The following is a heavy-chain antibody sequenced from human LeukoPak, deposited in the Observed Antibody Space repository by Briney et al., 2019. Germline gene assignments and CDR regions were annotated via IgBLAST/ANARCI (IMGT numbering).Heavy chain of an antibody. D-gene: IGHD6-19*01. CDR1: GGSFSGYY. CDR2: INHSGST. CDR3: ASLKGIAVAGRPQNGYYYYGMDV. Sequence: SETLSLTCAVYGGSFSGYYWSWIRQPPGKGLEWIGEINHSGSTNYNPSLKSRVTISVDTSKNQFSLKLSSVTAADTAVYYCASLKGIAVAGRPQNGYYYYGMDVWGQGTTVTVS. V-gene: IGHV4-34*01. J-gene: IGHJ6*02.